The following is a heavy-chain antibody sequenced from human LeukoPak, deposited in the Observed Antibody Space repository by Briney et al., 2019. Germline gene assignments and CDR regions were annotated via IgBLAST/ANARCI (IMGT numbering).Heavy chain of an antibody. Sequence: SETLSLTCTVSGGSISSYYWSWVRQPPGKGLEWIGYIYYSGNTNYNPSLQSRVSISVDTSKNQFSLSLSSVTAADTAVYYCARHSLTYYDFDYWGQGTLVTVSS. CDR3: ARHSLTYYDFDY. CDR1: GGSISSYY. J-gene: IGHJ4*02. V-gene: IGHV4-59*08. D-gene: IGHD2/OR15-2a*01. CDR2: IYYSGNT.